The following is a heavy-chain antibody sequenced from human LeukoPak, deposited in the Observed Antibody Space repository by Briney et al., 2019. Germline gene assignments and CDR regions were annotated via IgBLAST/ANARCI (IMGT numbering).Heavy chain of an antibody. CDR3: VNHITAMVRGCLDH. Sequence: GGSLRLSCAASGFTLTTLATSWVRQAPEKGLEWVSSINARGFITYHADSVKRRFTISRDNSKNTLFLQKNSLSVEDTAVYYCVNHITAMVRGCLDHWGQGILVTVSS. D-gene: IGHD5-18*01. V-gene: IGHV3-23*01. J-gene: IGHJ4*02. CDR1: GFTLTTLA. CDR2: INARGFIT.